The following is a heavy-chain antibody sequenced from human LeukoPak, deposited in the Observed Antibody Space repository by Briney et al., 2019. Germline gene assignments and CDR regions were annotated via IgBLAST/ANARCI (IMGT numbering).Heavy chain of an antibody. V-gene: IGHV3-21*01. J-gene: IGHJ4*02. CDR2: ISSSSSYI. CDR1: GFTLSSYS. CDR3: ARECRDGYNCLDY. D-gene: IGHD5-24*01. Sequence: GGSLRLSCAASGFTLSSYSMNWVRQAPGKGLEWVSSISSSSSYIYYADSVKGRFTISRDNAKNSLYLQMNSLRAEDTAVYYCARECRDGYNCLDYWGQGTLVTVSS.